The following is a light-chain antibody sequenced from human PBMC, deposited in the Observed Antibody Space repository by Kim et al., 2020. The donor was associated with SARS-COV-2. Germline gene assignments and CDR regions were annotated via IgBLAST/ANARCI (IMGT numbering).Light chain of an antibody. J-gene: IGLJ1*01. CDR1: SSDVGGFDF. V-gene: IGLV2-8*01. CDR2: EVN. Sequence: GQSVTISCTGTSSDVGGFDFISWYQQHPGKAPKFMIYEVNKRPSGVHDRFSGSKSGNTASLTVSGLQAEDEADYYCSSYTGSNNYVFGSGTKVTVL. CDR3: SSYTGSNNYV.